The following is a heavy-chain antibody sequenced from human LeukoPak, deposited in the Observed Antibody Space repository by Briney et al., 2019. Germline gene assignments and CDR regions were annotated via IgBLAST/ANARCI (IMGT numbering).Heavy chain of an antibody. V-gene: IGHV4-4*02. CDR2: IYRSGST. J-gene: IGHJ4*02. Sequence: SETLSLTCAVSGGSISSSNWWTWVRQPPGKGLEGIGEIYRSGSTNYNPSLKSRVTISVDKSKYQFSLKLSSLTAADTAVYYCARRSWSGYSFYFDYWGQGALVTVSS. D-gene: IGHD3-3*01. CDR1: GGSISSSNW. CDR3: ARRSWSGYSFYFDY.